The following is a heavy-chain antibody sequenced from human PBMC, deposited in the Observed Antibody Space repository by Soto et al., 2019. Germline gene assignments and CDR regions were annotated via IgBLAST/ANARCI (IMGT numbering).Heavy chain of an antibody. V-gene: IGHV3-11*01. CDR1: GFTFSDYY. CDR2: ISSSGSTI. CDR3: ARVYSSGWYAFPLYYFDY. Sequence: QVQLVESGGGLVKPGGSLRLSCAASGFTFSDYYMSWIRQAPGKGLEWVSYISSSGSTIYYADSVKGRFTISRDNAKNSLYLQMNSLRDEDTAVYYCARVYSSGWYAFPLYYFDYWGQGTLVTVSS. J-gene: IGHJ4*02. D-gene: IGHD6-19*01.